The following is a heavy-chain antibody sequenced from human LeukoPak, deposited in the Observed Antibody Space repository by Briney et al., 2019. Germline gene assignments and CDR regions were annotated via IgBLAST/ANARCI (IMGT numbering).Heavy chain of an antibody. Sequence: PGGSLRLSCAASGFTVSSNYMSWVRQAPGKGLGWVSVIYSGGSTYYADSVKGRFTISRDNSKNTLYLQMNSLRAEDTAVYYCASCITMVYYYGMDVWGQGTTVTVSS. J-gene: IGHJ6*02. V-gene: IGHV3-66*02. CDR1: GFTVSSNY. CDR2: IYSGGST. CDR3: ASCITMVYYYGMDV. D-gene: IGHD3-10*01.